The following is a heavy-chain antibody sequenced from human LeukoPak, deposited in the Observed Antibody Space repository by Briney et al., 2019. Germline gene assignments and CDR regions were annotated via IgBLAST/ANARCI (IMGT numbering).Heavy chain of an antibody. CDR2: IKQDGGEK. Sequence: GGSLRLSCAASGFTFSSYWMSWVRQAPGKGLEWVANIKQDGGEKYYADSVKGRFTISRDNPTNTLYLRINSLRADDTAVYYCARDHPAIVGYWGQETLVTVSS. V-gene: IGHV3-7*01. D-gene: IGHD3-22*01. CDR3: ARDHPAIVGY. J-gene: IGHJ4*02. CDR1: GFTFSSYW.